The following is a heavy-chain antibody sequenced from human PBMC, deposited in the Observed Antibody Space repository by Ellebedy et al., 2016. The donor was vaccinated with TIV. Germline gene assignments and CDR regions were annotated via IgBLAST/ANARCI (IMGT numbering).Heavy chain of an antibody. V-gene: IGHV2-5*02. Sequence: SGPTLVKPTQTLTLTCTFSGFSLATSGVGVGWVRQPPGKALEWLGRIYWDDDERYRPSLKTRLTITKDTAKNRVVLTMTEMDPVDTATYYCVRRIRYFNLLVTAHYYFDSWGQGILVTVSS. CDR1: GFSLATSGVG. CDR3: VRRIRYFNLLVTAHYYFDS. D-gene: IGHD2-21*02. J-gene: IGHJ4*02. CDR2: IYWDDDE.